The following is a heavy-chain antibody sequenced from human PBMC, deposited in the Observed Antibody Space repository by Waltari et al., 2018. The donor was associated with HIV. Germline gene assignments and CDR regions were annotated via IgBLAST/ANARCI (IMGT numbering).Heavy chain of an antibody. CDR1: GFTFSRYW. J-gene: IGHJ4*02. D-gene: IGHD5-18*01. V-gene: IGHV3-74*01. CDR3: ARASDSNWHMSY. CDR2: INTDGTTT. Sequence: EVELVESGGGLVQPGGSLRLSCAASGFTFSRYWMYWVRQAPGKGLVWVSRINTDGTTTTYADSVKGRFTISRDNAKNTVYLQMNSLRAEDTAVYYCARASDSNWHMSYWGQGTLVTVS.